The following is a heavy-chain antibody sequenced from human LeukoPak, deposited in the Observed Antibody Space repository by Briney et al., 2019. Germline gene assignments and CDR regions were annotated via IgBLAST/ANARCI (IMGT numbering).Heavy chain of an antibody. J-gene: IGHJ4*02. CDR1: GGSFSGYY. D-gene: IGHD6-19*01. CDR3: ARLQQWLVLDY. V-gene: IGHV4-34*01. CDR2: INHSGST. Sequence: SETLSLTCAVYGGSFSGYYWSWIRQPPGKGLEWIGEINHSGSTNYNPSLKSRVTISVDTSKNQFSLKLSSVTAADTAVYYCARLQQWLVLDYWGQGTLVTVSS.